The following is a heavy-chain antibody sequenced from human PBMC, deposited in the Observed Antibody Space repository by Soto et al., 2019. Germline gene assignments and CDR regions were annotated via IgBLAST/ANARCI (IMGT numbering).Heavy chain of an antibody. J-gene: IGHJ6*03. CDR3: GRALGGEGTGARGGGVFGYYYYYYMDV. CDR2: IYHSGST. CDR1: SGSISSSNW. Sequence: PSETLSLTCAVSSGSISSSNWWSWVRQPPGKGLEWIGEIYHSGSTNYNPSLKSRVTISVDKSKNQFSLKLSSVTAADTAVYYWGRALGGEGTGARGGGVFGYYYYYYMDVWGKGTTVTVSS. V-gene: IGHV4-4*02. D-gene: IGHD3-10*02.